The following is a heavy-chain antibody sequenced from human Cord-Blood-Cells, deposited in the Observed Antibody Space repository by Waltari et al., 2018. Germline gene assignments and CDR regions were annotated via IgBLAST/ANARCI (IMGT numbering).Heavy chain of an antibody. D-gene: IGHD2-2*01. J-gene: IGHJ5*02. CDR1: GGSFSGYY. V-gene: IGHV4-34*01. Sequence: QVQLQQWGAGLLKPSETLSLTCAVYGGSFSGYYWSWIRQPPGKGLEWIGENNHSGSTNNNPSLKSRVTISVDTSKNQFSLKLSSVTAADTAVYYCARGPLYCSSTSCYAGSGWFDPWGQGTLVTVSS. CDR2: NNHSGST. CDR3: ARGPLYCSSTSCYAGSGWFDP.